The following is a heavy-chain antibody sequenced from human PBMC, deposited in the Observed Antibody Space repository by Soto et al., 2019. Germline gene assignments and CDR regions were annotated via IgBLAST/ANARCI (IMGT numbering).Heavy chain of an antibody. Sequence: PSETLSLTCTVSGDSISGGASSWSWIRQPPGKGLEWIANVYYSGSSYYNPSLKSRLTISVGTTKNQFSLQLKSMTAADTAVYYCAKLSCTSSTCYFPGWFDPWGQGTLVTVSS. V-gene: IGHV4-31*03. CDR1: GDSISGGASS. CDR3: AKLSCTSSTCYFPGWFDP. CDR2: VYYSGSS. D-gene: IGHD2-2*01. J-gene: IGHJ5*02.